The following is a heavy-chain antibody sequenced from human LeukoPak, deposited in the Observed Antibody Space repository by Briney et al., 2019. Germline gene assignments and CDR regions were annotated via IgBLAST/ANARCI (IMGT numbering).Heavy chain of an antibody. CDR3: ARERTHYYDSSGYRAVDAFDI. CDR1: GFTFNSYG. D-gene: IGHD3-22*01. J-gene: IGHJ3*02. Sequence: GGSLRLSCVASGFTFNSYGIHWVRQTPGKGLEWVAVIWYDGSNKYYADSVKGRFTISRDNSKNTLYLQMNSLRAEDTAVYYCARERTHYYDSSGYRAVDAFDIWGQGTMVTVSS. V-gene: IGHV3-33*01. CDR2: IWYDGSNK.